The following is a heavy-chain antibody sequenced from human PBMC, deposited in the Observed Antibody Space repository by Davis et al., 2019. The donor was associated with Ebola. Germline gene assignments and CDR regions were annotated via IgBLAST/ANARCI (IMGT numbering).Heavy chain of an antibody. V-gene: IGHV3-30-3*01. CDR1: GFVFRNYV. CDR3: VRGSSSWD. CDR2: MSSDGSNE. Sequence: GESLKISCAASGFVFRNYVMSWVRQAPGKGLEWTALMSSDGSNEYYTDSVKGRFTISRDNSKEILYLHMNSLRTEDTAVYYCVRGSSSWDWGQGTLVTVTS. D-gene: IGHD6-13*01. J-gene: IGHJ4*02.